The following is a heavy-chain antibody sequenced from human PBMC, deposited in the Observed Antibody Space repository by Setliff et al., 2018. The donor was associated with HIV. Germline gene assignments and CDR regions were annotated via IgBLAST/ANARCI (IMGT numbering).Heavy chain of an antibody. V-gene: IGHV5-51*01. Sequence: GESLKISCKGSGYSFINYWIGWVRQMPGKGLEWMGIIYPGDSDIRYSPSFQGQVNISADKSISTAYLQWSSLKASDTAMYYCVRHVSSSAVFDPWGQGTLVTVSS. CDR1: GYSFINYW. CDR2: IYPGDSDI. J-gene: IGHJ5*02. CDR3: VRHVSSSAVFDP. D-gene: IGHD3-10*01.